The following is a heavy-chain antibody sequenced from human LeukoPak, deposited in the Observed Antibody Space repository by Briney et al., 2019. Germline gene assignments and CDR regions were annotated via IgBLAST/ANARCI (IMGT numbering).Heavy chain of an antibody. CDR3: ARQSVYCGGDCYRSNNCFDP. Sequence: GESLKISCKGSGYSFTSYWIGWVRQMPGKGLEWMGIIYPGDSDTRYSPSFQGKVTISADKSISTAYLQWSSLKASDTAMYYCARQSVYCGGDCYRSNNCFDPWGQGTLVTVSS. CDR1: GYSFTSYW. V-gene: IGHV5-51*01. D-gene: IGHD2-21*02. CDR2: IYPGDSDT. J-gene: IGHJ5*02.